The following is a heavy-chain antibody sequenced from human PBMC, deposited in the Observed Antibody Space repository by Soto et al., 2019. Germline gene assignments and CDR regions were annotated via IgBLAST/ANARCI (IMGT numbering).Heavy chain of an antibody. CDR1: GGTFSSYA. V-gene: IGHV1-69*01. CDR3: AREVYSSLIRAFRHNGFDP. J-gene: IGHJ5*02. Sequence: QVQLVQSGAEVKKPGSSVKVSCKASGGTFSSYAISWVRQAPGQGLEWMGGIIPIFGTANYAQKFQGRVTITAAESTSTAYMELSSLSSEDTAVYYCAREVYSSLIRAFRHNGFDPWGQGTLVTVSS. CDR2: IIPIFGTA. D-gene: IGHD6-6*01.